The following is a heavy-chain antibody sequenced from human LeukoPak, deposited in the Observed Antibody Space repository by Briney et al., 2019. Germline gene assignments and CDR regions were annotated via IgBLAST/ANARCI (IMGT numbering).Heavy chain of an antibody. CDR1: GFTFSSYG. J-gene: IGHJ4*02. CDR3: ARDRNGNYGRWGFDY. V-gene: IGHV3-33*01. Sequence: PGRSLRLSCAASGFTFSSYGMHWVRQAPGKGLEWVAVIWYDGSNKYYADSVKGRFTIPRDNSKNTLYLQMNSLRAEDTAVYYCARDRNGNYGRWGFDYWGQGTLVTVSS. D-gene: IGHD4-17*01. CDR2: IWYDGSNK.